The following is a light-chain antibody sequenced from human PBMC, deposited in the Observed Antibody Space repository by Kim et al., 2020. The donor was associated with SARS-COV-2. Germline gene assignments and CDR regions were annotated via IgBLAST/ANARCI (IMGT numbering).Light chain of an antibody. CDR2: AAS. V-gene: IGKV1-8*01. CDR1: QGISSY. CDR3: QQYYSYPYA. J-gene: IGKJ2*01. Sequence: AIRITQSPSSLSASTGDRVTITCRASQGISSYLAGYQQKPGKAPKLLIYAASTLQSGVPSRFSGSGSGTDFTLTISCLQSEDFATYYCQQYYSYPYAFGQGTKLEI.